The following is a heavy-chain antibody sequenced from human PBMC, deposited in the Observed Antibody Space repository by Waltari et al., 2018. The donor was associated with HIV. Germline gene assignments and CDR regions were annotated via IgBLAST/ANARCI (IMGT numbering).Heavy chain of an antibody. V-gene: IGHV1-46*03. CDR3: AIDLDILRFLESAEYFQH. Sequence: QVQLVQSGAEVKKPGASVKVSCKASGYTFTSYYMHWVRQAPGQGLEWMGIINPSGGSTSYAQKFQGRVTMTRDTSTSTVYMELSSLRSEDTAVYYCAIDLDILRFLESAEYFQHWGQGTLVTVSS. D-gene: IGHD3-3*01. J-gene: IGHJ1*01. CDR2: INPSGGST. CDR1: GYTFTSYY.